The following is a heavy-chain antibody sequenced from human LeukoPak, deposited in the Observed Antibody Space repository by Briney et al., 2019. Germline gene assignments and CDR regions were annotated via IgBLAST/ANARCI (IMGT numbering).Heavy chain of an antibody. D-gene: IGHD3-22*01. CDR2: IWYDGSNK. V-gene: IGHV3-33*01. CDR3: ARGGYYYDSSGYYPEFDY. Sequence: PGRSLRLSCAASGFTFSSYGMHWVRQAPGKGLEWVAVIWYDGSNKYYADSVKGRFTISRDNSKNTLYLQMNSLRSEDTAVYYCARGGYYYDSSGYYPEFDYWGQGTLVTVSS. J-gene: IGHJ4*02. CDR1: GFTFSSYG.